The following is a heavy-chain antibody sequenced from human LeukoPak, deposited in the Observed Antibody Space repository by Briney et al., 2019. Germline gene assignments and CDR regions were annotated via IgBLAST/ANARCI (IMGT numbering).Heavy chain of an antibody. CDR2: IYSSGST. CDR3: ARHISSGGTYAHFDY. D-gene: IGHD1-26*01. Sequence: PSETLSLTCTVSGGSINSFYWTWIRQPAGKGLEWIGRIYSSGSTNFNPSLKSRVTMSVDTSKNQVSLKLNSVTAADTAVYYCARHISSGGTYAHFDYWGQGTLVTVSS. V-gene: IGHV4-4*07. J-gene: IGHJ4*02. CDR1: GGSINSFY.